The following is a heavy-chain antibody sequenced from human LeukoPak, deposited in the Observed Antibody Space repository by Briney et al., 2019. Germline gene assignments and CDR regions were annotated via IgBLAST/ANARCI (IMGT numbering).Heavy chain of an antibody. V-gene: IGHV3-30*02. J-gene: IGHJ3*02. D-gene: IGHD4-17*01. Sequence: GGSLRLSCAASGFTFSSYGMHWVRQAPGKGLEGVAFIRYDGSNKYYADSVKGRFTISRDNSKNTLYLQMNSLRAEDTAVYYCAKGRMTTVTTVFAFDIWGQGTMVTVSS. CDR3: AKGRMTTVTTVFAFDI. CDR1: GFTFSSYG. CDR2: IRYDGSNK.